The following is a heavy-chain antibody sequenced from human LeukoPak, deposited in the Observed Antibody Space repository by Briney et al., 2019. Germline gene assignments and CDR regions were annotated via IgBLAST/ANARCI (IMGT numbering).Heavy chain of an antibody. CDR1: GFTFRSYD. CDR2: ITGTGGNT. Sequence: GGSLRLSCAASGFTFRSYDMSWVRQARGKGREGVSDITGTGGNTYYADSVKGRFTISRDNSKNTLYLQMNSLRDEDTAVYYCAKVKDTSGSRFDYWGQGTLVTVSS. D-gene: IGHD3-22*01. V-gene: IGHV3-23*01. CDR3: AKVKDTSGSRFDY. J-gene: IGHJ4*02.